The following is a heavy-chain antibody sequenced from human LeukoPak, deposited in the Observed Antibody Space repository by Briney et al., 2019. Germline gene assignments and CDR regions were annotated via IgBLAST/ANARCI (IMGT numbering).Heavy chain of an antibody. D-gene: IGHD5-12*01. CDR1: GFTFSSCA. CDR3: AKSGVATIKRGNWFDP. Sequence: PGGSLRLSCAASGFTFSSCAMSWVRQAPGKGLEWVSAISGSGGSTYYADSVKGRFTISRDNSKNTLYLQMNSLRAEDTAVYYCAKSGVATIKRGNWFDPWGQGTLVTVSS. J-gene: IGHJ5*02. CDR2: ISGSGGST. V-gene: IGHV3-23*01.